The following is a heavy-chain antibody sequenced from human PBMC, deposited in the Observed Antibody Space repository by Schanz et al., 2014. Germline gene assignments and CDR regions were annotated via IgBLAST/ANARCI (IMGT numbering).Heavy chain of an antibody. V-gene: IGHV3-33*06. J-gene: IGHJ6*03. CDR3: AKGPYYYYYMDV. CDR1: GFNFGSHG. Sequence: VQLVESGGGLVQPGKSLRLSCAASGFNFGSHGIHWVRQAPGKGLEWVAVIWSDGTNEYYADSVKGRFTISGDSSKYTVYLQMNSLRADDTAVYYCAKGPYYYYYMDVWGNGTTVTVSS. CDR2: IWSDGTNE.